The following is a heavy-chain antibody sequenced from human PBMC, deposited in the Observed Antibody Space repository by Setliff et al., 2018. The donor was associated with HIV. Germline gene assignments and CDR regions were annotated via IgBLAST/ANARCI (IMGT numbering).Heavy chain of an antibody. CDR2: IYYSGST. CDR1: GGSISSSSDY. J-gene: IGHJ4*02. V-gene: IGHV4-39*02. Sequence: SETLSLTCTVSGGSISSSSDYWGWIRQPPGKGLEWIGYIYYSGSTYYNPSLKSRITISVDTSKNQFSLKLSSVTTADTAVYYCAREYCSAGSCYSGRWGQGMLVTVSS. CDR3: AREYCSAGSCYSGR. D-gene: IGHD2-15*01.